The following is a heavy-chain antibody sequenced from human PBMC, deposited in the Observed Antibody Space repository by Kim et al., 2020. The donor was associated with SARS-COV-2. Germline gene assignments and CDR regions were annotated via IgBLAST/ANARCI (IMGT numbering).Heavy chain of an antibody. V-gene: IGHV4-31*03. CDR1: GVSISSGGYY. CDR3: ARATRGIFGVVTQFDY. D-gene: IGHD3-3*01. J-gene: IGHJ4*02. CDR2: IYYSGST. Sequence: SETLSLTCTVSGVSISSGGYYWSWIRQHPGKDLEWIGYIYYSGSTYYNPSLKSRVTISVDTSKNQFSLKLSSVTAADADVYYCARATRGIFGVVTQFDYWGQGTRVTVSS.